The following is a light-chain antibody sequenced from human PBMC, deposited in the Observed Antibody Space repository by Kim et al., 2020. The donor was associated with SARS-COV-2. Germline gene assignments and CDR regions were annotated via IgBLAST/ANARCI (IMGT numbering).Light chain of an antibody. CDR3: QAWDHTKDWV. Sequence: SYELTQPPSVSVSPGQTANITCSGNRLGDKYTAWYHQKPGQSPVLVIYQDTKRPSAIPDRFSGSTSGNTATLTITGTQTLDEADNYCQAWDHTKDWVF. J-gene: IGLJ3*02. CDR1: RLGDKY. CDR2: QDT. V-gene: IGLV3-1*01.